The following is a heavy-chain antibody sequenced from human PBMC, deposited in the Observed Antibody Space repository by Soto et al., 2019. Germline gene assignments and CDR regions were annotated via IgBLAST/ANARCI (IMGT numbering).Heavy chain of an antibody. CDR1: GYTFTSYD. D-gene: IGHD5-12*01. CDR3: ARAFNSGYDAAFDY. V-gene: IGHV1-8*01. CDR2: MNPNSGNT. J-gene: IGHJ4*02. Sequence: VASVKVSCKASGYTFTSYDINWVRQATGQGLEWMGWMNPNSGNTGYAQKFQGRVTMTRNTSISTAYMELSSLRSEDTAVYYCARAFNSGYDAAFDYWGQGTLVTVSS.